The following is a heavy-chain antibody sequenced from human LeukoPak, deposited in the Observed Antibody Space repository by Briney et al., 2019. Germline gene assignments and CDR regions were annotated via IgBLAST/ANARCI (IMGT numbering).Heavy chain of an antibody. V-gene: IGHV3-7*01. J-gene: IGHJ4*02. CDR2: IKEDGSET. CDR1: GFIFKKYW. CDR3: ARDTGTPNFTVFDY. D-gene: IGHD4-17*01. Sequence: GGSLRLSCAASGFIFKKYWMNWVRQVPGKGLECLANIKEDGSETYYADSVKGRFTISRDNPKNLLFLQINSLRVEDTAVYYCARDTGTPNFTVFDYWGQGTLVTVSS.